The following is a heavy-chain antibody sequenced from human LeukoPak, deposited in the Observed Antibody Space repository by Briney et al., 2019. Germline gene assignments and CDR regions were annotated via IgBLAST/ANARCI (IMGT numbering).Heavy chain of an antibody. CDR3: ASTLRFLELDAFDI. Sequence: PGGSLRLSCAASGFTFSDYYMSWLRQAPGKGLEWVSYISSSGSTIYYADSVKGRFTISRDNAKNSLYPQMNSLRAEDTAVYYCASTLRFLELDAFDIWGQGTMVTVSS. V-gene: IGHV3-11*04. CDR1: GFTFSDYY. CDR2: ISSSGSTI. J-gene: IGHJ3*02. D-gene: IGHD3-3*01.